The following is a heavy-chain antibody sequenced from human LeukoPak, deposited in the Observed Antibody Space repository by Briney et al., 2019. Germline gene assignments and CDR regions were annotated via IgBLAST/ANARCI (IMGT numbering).Heavy chain of an antibody. Sequence: ASVKVSCTASGYTFTGYYMHWVRQAPGQGLEWMGWINPNSGGTNYAQKFQGRVTMTRDTSISTAYMELSRLRSDDTAVYYCARGRAAAGTQFDYWGQGTLVTVSS. J-gene: IGHJ4*02. D-gene: IGHD6-13*01. V-gene: IGHV1-2*02. CDR1: GYTFTGYY. CDR2: INPNSGGT. CDR3: ARGRAAAGTQFDY.